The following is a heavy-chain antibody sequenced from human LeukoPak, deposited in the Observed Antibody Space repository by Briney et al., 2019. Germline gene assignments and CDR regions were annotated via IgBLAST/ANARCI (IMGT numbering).Heavy chain of an antibody. CDR3: ARGRLGGSGSYYNVLDY. V-gene: IGHV4-59*01. CDR1: GGSISSYY. D-gene: IGHD3-10*01. J-gene: IGHJ4*02. CDR2: ISYSGST. Sequence: PSETLSLTCTVSGGSISSYYWSWIRQPPGKGLEWIGYISYSGSTNYNPSLKSRVTISVDTSRNQFSLKLSFATAADTAVYYCARGRLGGSGSYYNVLDYWGQGTLVTVSS.